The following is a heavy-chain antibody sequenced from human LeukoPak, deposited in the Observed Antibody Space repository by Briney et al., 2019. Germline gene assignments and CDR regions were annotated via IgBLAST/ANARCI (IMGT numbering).Heavy chain of an antibody. Sequence: GGSLRLSCAASGFTFSSYGMHWGRQAPGKGLGGGAVISYDESNKWYADSEKGRFTTSRDNSQNTLSLQMNSLRVEDTGVYHCAKDRGDGYNWENYSGFDSWGQGTLVTVSS. CDR3: AKDRGDGYNWENYSGFDS. CDR2: ISYDESNK. CDR1: GFTFSSYG. D-gene: IGHD5-24*01. V-gene: IGHV3-30*18. J-gene: IGHJ4*02.